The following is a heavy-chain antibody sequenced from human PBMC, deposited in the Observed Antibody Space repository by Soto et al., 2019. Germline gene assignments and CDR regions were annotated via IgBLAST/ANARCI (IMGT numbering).Heavy chain of an antibody. Sequence: RASVKVSCKASGGTFSSYAISWVRQAPGQGLEWMGGIIPIFGTANYAQKFQGRVTITADESTSTAYMELSSLRSEDTAVYYCASGDWITMVRGVIIFYAFDIWGQGTMVTVSS. CDR2: IIPIFGTA. D-gene: IGHD3-10*01. CDR3: ASGDWITMVRGVIIFYAFDI. CDR1: GGTFSSYA. V-gene: IGHV1-69*13. J-gene: IGHJ3*02.